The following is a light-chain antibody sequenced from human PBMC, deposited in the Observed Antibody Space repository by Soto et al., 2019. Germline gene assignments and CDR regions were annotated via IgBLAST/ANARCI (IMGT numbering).Light chain of an antibody. J-gene: IGLJ1*01. CDR1: SSDVGGYNY. CDR2: DVS. V-gene: IGLV2-11*01. CDR3: CSYAGSYTHYV. Sequence: QSALTQPRSVSGYPGQSVTISCTGTSSDVGGYNYVSWYQQHPGKAPKLMIYDVSKRPSGVPDRFSGSKSGNTASLTISGLQAEDEADYYCCSYAGSYTHYVFGTGTKVTVL.